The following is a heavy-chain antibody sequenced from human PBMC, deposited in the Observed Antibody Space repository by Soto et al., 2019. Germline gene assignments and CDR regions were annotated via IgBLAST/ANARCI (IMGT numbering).Heavy chain of an antibody. CDR1: GGSFSGYY. D-gene: IGHD1-7*01. J-gene: IGHJ4*02. CDR2: INHSGST. Sequence: SETLSLTCAVYGGSFSGYYWSWIRQPPGKGLEWIGEINHSGSTNYNPSLKSRVTISVDTSKNQFSLKLSSVTAADTAVYYCARVTGATVKFDYWGQGTLVTVS. V-gene: IGHV4-34*01. CDR3: ARVTGATVKFDY.